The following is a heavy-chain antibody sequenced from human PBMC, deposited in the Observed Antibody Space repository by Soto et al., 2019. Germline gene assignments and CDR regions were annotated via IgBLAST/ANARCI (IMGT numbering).Heavy chain of an antibody. D-gene: IGHD6-13*01. CDR3: ARDHKQQLRHFDY. Sequence: GASVKVSCKASGFTFTSYGIIWAGQAPGQGLEWMGWISAYNGNTNYAQKLQGRVTMTTDTSTSTAYMELRSLRSDDTAVYYCARDHKQQLRHFDYWGQGTLVTVSS. V-gene: IGHV1-18*01. CDR1: GFTFTSYG. CDR2: ISAYNGNT. J-gene: IGHJ4*02.